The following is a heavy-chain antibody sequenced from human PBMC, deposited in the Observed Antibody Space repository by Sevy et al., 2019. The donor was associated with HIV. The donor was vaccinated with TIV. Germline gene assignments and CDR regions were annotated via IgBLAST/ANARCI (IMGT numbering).Heavy chain of an antibody. J-gene: IGHJ5*02. V-gene: IGHV4-59*01. D-gene: IGHD1-26*01. Sequence: SETLSLTCTVFGVSISSYYWNWIRQPPGKGLEWIGYIYYSGSTNYNPSLKSRVTISVGMSKNQFSLMLSSVTAADTAVYYCARESPLGVEWELSRPQNWFDPWGQGTLVTVSS. CDR1: GVSISSYY. CDR3: ARESPLGVEWELSRPQNWFDP. CDR2: IYYSGST.